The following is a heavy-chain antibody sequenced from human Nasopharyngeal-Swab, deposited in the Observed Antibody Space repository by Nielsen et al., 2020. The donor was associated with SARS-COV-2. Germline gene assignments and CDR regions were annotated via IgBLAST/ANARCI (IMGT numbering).Heavy chain of an antibody. J-gene: IGHJ4*02. CDR3: ARNYYDSSERGPFDY. D-gene: IGHD3-22*01. CDR2: INPNSGGT. Sequence: ASVKVSCKASGYTFTSYYMHWVRQAPGQGLEWMGWINPNSGGTNYAQKFQGRVTMTRDTSISTAYMELSRLRSDDTAVYYCARNYYDSSERGPFDYWGQGTLVTVSS. CDR1: GYTFTSYY. V-gene: IGHV1-2*02.